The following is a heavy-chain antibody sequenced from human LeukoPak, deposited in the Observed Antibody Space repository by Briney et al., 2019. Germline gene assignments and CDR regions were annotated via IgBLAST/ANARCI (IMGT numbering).Heavy chain of an antibody. CDR2: MWYDGSNK. CDR1: GFTFSSYI. CDR3: VRDEVTTPRD. D-gene: IGHD4-17*01. J-gene: IGHJ4*02. Sequence: GGSLRLSCAGSGFTFSSYIMNWVRHAPGKGLEWVAVMWYDGSNKYYADSVKGRFTISRDNSKNTLYLQMHSLRAEDTAVYYCVRDEVTTPRDWGQGTLVTVSS. V-gene: IGHV3-33*08.